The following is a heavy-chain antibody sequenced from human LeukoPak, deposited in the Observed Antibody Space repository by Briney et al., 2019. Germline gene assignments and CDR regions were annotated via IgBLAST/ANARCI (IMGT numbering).Heavy chain of an antibody. CDR3: AKDLISSSSPWDYYGMDV. CDR1: GFTSSSYG. V-gene: IGHV3-30*18. CDR2: ISYDGSNK. Sequence: GGSLRLSCAASGFTSSSYGMHWVRQAPGKGLEWVAVISYDGSNKYYADSVKGRFTISRDNSKNTLYLQMNSLRAEDTAVYYCAKDLISSSSPWDYYGMDVWGQGTTVTVSS. D-gene: IGHD6-6*01. J-gene: IGHJ6*02.